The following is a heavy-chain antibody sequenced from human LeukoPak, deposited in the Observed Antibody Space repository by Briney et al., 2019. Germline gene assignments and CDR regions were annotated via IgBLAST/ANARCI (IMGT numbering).Heavy chain of an antibody. J-gene: IGHJ4*02. CDR2: IYHSGST. D-gene: IGHD3-10*01. CDR1: GGSFSGYY. CDR3: ARPGVRYGSGSYYKTAYYFDY. Sequence: SETLSLTCAVYGGSFSGYYWGWIRQPPGKGLEWIGSIYHSGSTYYNPSLKSRVTISVDTSKNQFSLKLSSVTAAATAVYYCARPGVRYGSGSYYKTAYYFDYWGQGTLVTVSS. V-gene: IGHV4-34*01.